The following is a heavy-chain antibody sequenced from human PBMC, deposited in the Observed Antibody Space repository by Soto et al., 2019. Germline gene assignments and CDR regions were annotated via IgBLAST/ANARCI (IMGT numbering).Heavy chain of an antibody. CDR1: GFSLSDTTMG. V-gene: IGHV2-26*01. CDR3: ARIHSITWGSYFYGMDV. CDR2: IFSNDEK. Sequence: SGPTLVNPSETLTLTCSVSGFSLSDTTMGVSWIRQPPRKALEWLAHIFSNDEKSYSTSLKTRLTISKDTSRSQVVLIMTNIDPVDTATFYCARIHSITWGSYFYGMDVWGQGTTVTVSS. J-gene: IGHJ6*02. D-gene: IGHD3-16*01.